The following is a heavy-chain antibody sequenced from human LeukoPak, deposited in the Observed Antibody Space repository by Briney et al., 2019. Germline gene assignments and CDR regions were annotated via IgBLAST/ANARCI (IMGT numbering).Heavy chain of an antibody. V-gene: IGHV3-64D*09. J-gene: IGHJ6*02. Sequence: PGGSLRLSCSASGFPFSSYAMHWVRQAPGKGLEYVSAISDSGGSTYYADSVKGRFTISRDNSKNTLYLQMGSLSAEDTAVYFCVRGYSFGPYGMDVWGQGTTVTVSS. CDR3: VRGYSFGPYGMDV. CDR1: GFPFSSYA. D-gene: IGHD2-15*01. CDR2: ISDSGGST.